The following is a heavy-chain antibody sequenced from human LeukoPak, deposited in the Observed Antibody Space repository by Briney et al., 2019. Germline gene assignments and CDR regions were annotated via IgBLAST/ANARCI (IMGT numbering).Heavy chain of an antibody. V-gene: IGHV4-59*01. Sequence: SETLSLTRTVSGGSISSYYWSWIRQPPGKGLEWIGYIYYSGSTNYNPSLKSRVTISVDTSKNQFSLKLSSVTAADTAVYYCARVSGGTLIDYWGQGTLVTVSS. J-gene: IGHJ4*02. D-gene: IGHD3-16*01. CDR3: ARVSGGTLIDY. CDR1: GGSISSYY. CDR2: IYYSGST.